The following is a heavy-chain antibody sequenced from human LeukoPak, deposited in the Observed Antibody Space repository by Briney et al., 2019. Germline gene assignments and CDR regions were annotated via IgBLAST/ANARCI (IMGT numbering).Heavy chain of an antibody. CDR2: INPSGGST. V-gene: IGHV1-46*01. D-gene: IGHD5-18*01. CDR3: ARAGYSYAVFDI. Sequence: ASVKVSCKASGYTFTSYYMHWVRQAPGQGLEWMGIINPSGGSTSYAQKFQGRVTMTRDMSTSTVYMELSSLRSEDTAVYYCARAGYSYAVFDIGGQGTMVTVSS. CDR1: GYTFTSYY. J-gene: IGHJ3*02.